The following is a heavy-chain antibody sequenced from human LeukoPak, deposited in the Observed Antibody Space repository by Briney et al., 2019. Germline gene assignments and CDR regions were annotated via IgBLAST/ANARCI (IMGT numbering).Heavy chain of an antibody. CDR2: IYTSGST. D-gene: IGHD4-23*01. CDR3: ARDVSDYGGNYYYYYYMDV. V-gene: IGHV4-4*07. CDR1: GRSISSYY. J-gene: IGHJ6*03. Sequence: SETLSLTCTVSGRSISSYYWSWIRQPAGKGLEWIGRIYTSGSTNYNPYLKCRVTMSVDTSKNQFSLKLSSVTAADTAVYYCARDVSDYGGNYYYYYYMDVWGKGTTVTVSS.